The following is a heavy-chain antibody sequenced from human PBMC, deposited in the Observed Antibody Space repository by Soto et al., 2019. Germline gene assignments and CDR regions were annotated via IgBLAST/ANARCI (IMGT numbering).Heavy chain of an antibody. V-gene: IGHV1-2*02. CDR3: ARVSHCSSTSCYPGGCDY. CDR2: INPNSGGT. Sequence: ASVKVSCKASGYTFTGYYMHWVRQAPGQGLEWMGWINPNSGGTNYAQKFQGRVTVTRDTSISTAYMELSRLRSDDTAVYYCARVSHCSSTSCYPGGCDYWGQGTLVTVSS. J-gene: IGHJ4*02. D-gene: IGHD2-2*01. CDR1: GYTFTGYY.